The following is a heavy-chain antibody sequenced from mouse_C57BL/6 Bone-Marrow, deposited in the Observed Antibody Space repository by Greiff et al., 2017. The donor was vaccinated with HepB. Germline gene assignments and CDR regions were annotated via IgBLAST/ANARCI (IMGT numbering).Heavy chain of an antibody. CDR3: ARQGPYYYGSSNWYFDV. J-gene: IGHJ1*03. CDR2: IHPNSGST. CDR1: GYTFTSYW. V-gene: IGHV1-64*01. Sequence: QVQLQQSGAELVKPGASVNLSCKASGYTFTSYWMHWVKQRPGQGLEWIGMIHPNSGSTNYNEKFKSKATLTVDKSSSTAYMQLSSLTSEDSAVYYCARQGPYYYGSSNWYFDVWGTGTTVTVSS. D-gene: IGHD1-1*01.